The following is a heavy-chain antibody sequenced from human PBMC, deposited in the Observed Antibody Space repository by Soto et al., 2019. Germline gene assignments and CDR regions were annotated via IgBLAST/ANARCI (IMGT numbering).Heavy chain of an antibody. CDR3: ARGMSSTWTWFDR. J-gene: IGHJ5*02. Sequence: SETLSLTCIVSGGSISSYYWSWIRQPPGKGLEWIGYIYYSGSTNYNPSLKSRVTISVDTSKNQFSLKLSSVTAADTAVYYCARGMSSTWTWFDRWGQGTPVTVSS. V-gene: IGHV4-59*01. CDR1: GGSISSYY. CDR2: IYYSGST. D-gene: IGHD6-13*01.